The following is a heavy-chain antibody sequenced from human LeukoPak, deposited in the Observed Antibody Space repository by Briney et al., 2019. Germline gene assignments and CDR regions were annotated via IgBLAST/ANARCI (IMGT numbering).Heavy chain of an antibody. J-gene: IGHJ4*02. D-gene: IGHD3-16*01. CDR2: VHYGGST. CDR1: GGSIIGYY. V-gene: IGHV4-59*12. CDR3: ARDLAGEWRNYFDY. Sequence: PSETLSLTCTVSGGSIIGYYWNWVRHRPGRGLEWIGYVHYGGSTKYNSSLNNRVIISIDTSKNQFSLRLTSVTPADTAVYYCARDLAGEWRNYFDYWGQGIVVTVPS.